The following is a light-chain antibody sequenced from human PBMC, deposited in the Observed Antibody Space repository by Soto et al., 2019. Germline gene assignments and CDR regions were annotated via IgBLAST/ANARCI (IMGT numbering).Light chain of an antibody. CDR1: QGISSF. CDR2: AAS. Sequence: DTQLTQSPSFLSASVGDRVTITCRASQGISSFLAWYQQKPGGTPKLLIYAASTLQSGVPSRFSGSGSGTDFTLTITSLQPEDFATYYCQQLHTYPYTFGQGTKLEIK. V-gene: IGKV1-9*01. CDR3: QQLHTYPYT. J-gene: IGKJ2*01.